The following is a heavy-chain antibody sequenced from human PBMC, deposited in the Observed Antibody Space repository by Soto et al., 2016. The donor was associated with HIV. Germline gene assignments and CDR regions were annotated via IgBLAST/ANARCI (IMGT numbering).Heavy chain of an antibody. CDR3: ARGGEYYDILTGY. CDR2: INSDGSRT. CDR1: GFTFSKYW. D-gene: IGHD3-9*01. Sequence: EVQLVESGGGLVQPGGSLRLSCVASGFTFSKYWMHWVRQAPGKGLVWVSRINSDGSRTSYADSVKGRFTISRDNAKNTLYLQMNSLRAEDTAVYYCARGGEYYDILTGYWGQGPWSLSPQ. V-gene: IGHV3-74*01. J-gene: IGHJ4*02.